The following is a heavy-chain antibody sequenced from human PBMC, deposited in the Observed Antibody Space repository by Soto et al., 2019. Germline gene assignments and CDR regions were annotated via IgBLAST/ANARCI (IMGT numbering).Heavy chain of an antibody. CDR3: ARLQTTVVTGAHNWFDP. J-gene: IGHJ5*02. V-gene: IGHV1-69*12. CDR2: IIPIFGTA. Sequence: QVQLVQSGAEVKKPRSSVKVSCKASGGTFSSYAISWVRQAPGQGLEWMGGIIPIFGTANYAQKFQGRVTITADESTSTAYMELSSLRSEDTAVYYCARLQTTVVTGAHNWFDPWGQGTLVTVSS. CDR1: GGTFSSYA. D-gene: IGHD4-17*01.